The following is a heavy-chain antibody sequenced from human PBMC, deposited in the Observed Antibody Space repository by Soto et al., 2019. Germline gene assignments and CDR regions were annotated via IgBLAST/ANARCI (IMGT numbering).Heavy chain of an antibody. CDR2: ISYDGSNK. J-gene: IGHJ4*02. V-gene: IGHV3-30-3*01. Sequence: PGGSLRLSCAASGFTFSSYAMHWVRQAPGKGLEWVAVISYDGSNKYYADSVKGRFTISRDNSKNTLYLQMNSLRAEDTAVYYCARDRVSSSWYPTIDYWGQGTLVTVSS. CDR1: GFTFSSYA. D-gene: IGHD6-13*01. CDR3: ARDRVSSSWYPTIDY.